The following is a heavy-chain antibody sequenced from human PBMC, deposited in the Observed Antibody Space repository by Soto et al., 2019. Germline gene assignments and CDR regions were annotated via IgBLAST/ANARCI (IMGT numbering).Heavy chain of an antibody. D-gene: IGHD2-15*01. J-gene: IGHJ4*02. Sequence: QLVESGGGLVQPGGSLRLSCSASGFTFSDYPMNWVRQAPGKGLEWDSSIRTISSAIYFAGSVRGRFTISRDNARNSLYLQMTSLRDEDTAVYYCARETPSFDSWGQGTLVTVSS. CDR3: ARETPSFDS. CDR2: IRTISSAI. V-gene: IGHV3-48*02. CDR1: GFTFSDYP.